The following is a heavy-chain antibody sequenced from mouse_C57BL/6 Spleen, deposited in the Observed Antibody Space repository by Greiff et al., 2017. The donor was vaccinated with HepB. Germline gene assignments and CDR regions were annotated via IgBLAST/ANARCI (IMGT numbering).Heavy chain of an antibody. CDR3: AREELTYAMDY. CDR2: IYPGDGDT. CDR1: GYAFSSSW. V-gene: IGHV1-82*01. J-gene: IGHJ4*01. Sequence: QVQLKESGPELVKPGASVKISCKASGYAFSSSWMNWVKQRPGKGLEWIGRIYPGDGDTNYNGKFKGKATLTADKSSSTAYMQLSSLTSEDSAVYFCAREELTYAMDYWGQGTSVTVSS.